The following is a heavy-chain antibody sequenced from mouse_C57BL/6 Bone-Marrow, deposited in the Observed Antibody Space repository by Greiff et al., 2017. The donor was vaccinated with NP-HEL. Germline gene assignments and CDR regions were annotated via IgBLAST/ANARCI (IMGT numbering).Heavy chain of an antibody. CDR3: VRHGGYDGYWYFDV. CDR1: GFSFNTYA. Sequence: EVQGVESGGGLVQPKGSLKLSCAASGFSFNTYAMNWVRQAPGKGLEWVARIRSKSNNYATYYADSVKDRFTISRDDSESMLYLQMNNLKTEDTAMYYCVRHGGYDGYWYFDVWGTGTTVTVSS. J-gene: IGHJ1*03. V-gene: IGHV10-1*01. CDR2: IRSKSNNYAT. D-gene: IGHD2-14*01.